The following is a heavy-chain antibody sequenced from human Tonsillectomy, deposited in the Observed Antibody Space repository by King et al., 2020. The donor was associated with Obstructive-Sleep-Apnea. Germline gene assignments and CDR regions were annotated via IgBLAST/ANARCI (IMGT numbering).Heavy chain of an antibody. D-gene: IGHD3-3*01. CDR1: GFTFDDYG. CDR2: ISWNSGSI. J-gene: IGHJ6*03. V-gene: IGHV3-9*01. CDR3: AKNKSNKSNYTGWDV. Sequence: VQLVESGGGLVQPGRSLRLSCAASGFTFDDYGMHWVRQAPGKGLEWVSGISWNSGSIGYADSVKGRFTISRDNAKNALYLQMNSLRAEDTALYYCAKNKSNKSNYTGWDVGGKGPTV.